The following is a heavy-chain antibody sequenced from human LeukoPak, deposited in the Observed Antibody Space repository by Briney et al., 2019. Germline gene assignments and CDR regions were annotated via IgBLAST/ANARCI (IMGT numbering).Heavy chain of an antibody. CDR2: IYYSGGT. D-gene: IGHD6-13*01. CDR3: ATTGATSPSSASWFNIEY. CDR1: GGSVTSYY. Sequence: SETLSLTCTVSGGSVTSYYCNWVRQPPGRGLEWIGYIYYSGGTNYNPSLESRVTISLDTAKNQFSLKLRSVTAEDTAVYYCATTGATSPSSASWFNIEYWGQGTLVPVPS. V-gene: IGHV4-59*08. J-gene: IGHJ4*02.